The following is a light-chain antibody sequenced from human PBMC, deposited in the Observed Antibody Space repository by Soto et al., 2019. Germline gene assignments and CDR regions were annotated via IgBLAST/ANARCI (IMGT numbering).Light chain of an antibody. V-gene: IGKV1-5*01. CDR1: QSISSW. Sequence: DIRMTQSPSTLSASVGDRVTITCRASQSISSWLAWYQQKPGKAPKLLIYDASSLESGVPSRFSGSGSGAEFTLTLSSRQSDHFATYYCQLYNSYSRTFGQGTKVQIK. CDR2: DAS. J-gene: IGKJ1*01. CDR3: QLYNSYSRT.